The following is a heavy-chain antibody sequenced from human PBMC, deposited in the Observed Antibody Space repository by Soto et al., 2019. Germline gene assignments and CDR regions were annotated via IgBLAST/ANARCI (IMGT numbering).Heavy chain of an antibody. V-gene: IGHV1-18*01. Sequence: GASVKVSCKASGYTFTSYGISWVRQAPGQGLEWMGWISAHNGNTNYAQKLQGRVTMTTDTSTSTAYMELRSLRSDDTAVYYCARTDSSGYYLEPKFDPWGQGTLVTVSS. CDR2: ISAHNGNT. CDR1: GYTFTSYG. D-gene: IGHD3-22*01. J-gene: IGHJ5*02. CDR3: ARTDSSGYYLEPKFDP.